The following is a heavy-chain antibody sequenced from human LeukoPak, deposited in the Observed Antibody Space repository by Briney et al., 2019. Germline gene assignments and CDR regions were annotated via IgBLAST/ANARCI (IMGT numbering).Heavy chain of an antibody. CDR1: RFTFTDYY. J-gene: IGHJ5*02. Sequence: ASVKVSCKTSRFTFTDYYMHWVRQAPGQGLEWMGWINPNNGGTNYVQKFQGRVTMTRDTSITTAYMELSRLRSDDAAVYYCARVARIAAAGTSWFDPWGQGTLVTVSS. CDR3: ARVARIAAAGTSWFDP. D-gene: IGHD6-13*01. V-gene: IGHV1-2*02. CDR2: INPNNGGT.